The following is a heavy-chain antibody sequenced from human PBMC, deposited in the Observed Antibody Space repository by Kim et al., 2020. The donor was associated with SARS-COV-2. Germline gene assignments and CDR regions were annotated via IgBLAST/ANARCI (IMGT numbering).Heavy chain of an antibody. V-gene: IGHV3-11*06. D-gene: IGHD4-17*01. Sequence: GGSLRLSCAASGFIFRDYYMSWIRQAPGKGLEWVSYISGNSAYTSYADSVKGRFTISRDNAKNTLYLQLNSLRVEDTALYYCAREGRQTPVASDNCGQGTLGSLSS. CDR1: GFIFRDYY. CDR2: ISGNSAYT. CDR3: AREGRQTPVASDN. J-gene: IGHJ4*02.